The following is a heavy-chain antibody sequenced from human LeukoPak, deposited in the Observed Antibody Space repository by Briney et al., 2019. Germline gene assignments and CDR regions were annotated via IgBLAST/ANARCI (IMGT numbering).Heavy chain of an antibody. CDR3: ARDSDYYGSGSPV. J-gene: IGHJ4*02. V-gene: IGHV4-59*01. CDR1: GGSISSYY. D-gene: IGHD3-10*01. CDR2: IYYSGST. Sequence: SETLSLTCTVSGGSISSYYWSWIRQPPGKGLEWIGYIYYSGSTNYNPSLKSRVTISVDTSKNQFSLKLSSVTAADTAVYYCARDSDYYGSGSPVWGQGTLVTVSS.